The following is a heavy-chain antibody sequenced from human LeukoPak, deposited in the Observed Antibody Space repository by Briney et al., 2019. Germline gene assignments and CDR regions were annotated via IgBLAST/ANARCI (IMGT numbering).Heavy chain of an antibody. J-gene: IGHJ5*02. V-gene: IGHV1-2*02. Sequence: ASVKVSCKPSVYTFTGYYMHWVRQPPGQGLEWMGWINPNSGGTNYAQKFQGRVTMTRDTSISTAYMELSRLRSDDTAVYYCAREGAGVVVNSDWFDPWGQGTLVTVSS. CDR2: INPNSGGT. D-gene: IGHD2-21*01. CDR1: VYTFTGYY. CDR3: AREGAGVVVNSDWFDP.